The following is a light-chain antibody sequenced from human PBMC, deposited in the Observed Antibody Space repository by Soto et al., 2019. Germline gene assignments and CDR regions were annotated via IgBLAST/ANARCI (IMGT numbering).Light chain of an antibody. J-gene: IGLJ1*01. CDR1: SSNIGAGYD. Sequence: QSVLTHPPSVSGAPGHRVTFSCTGSSSNIGAGYDVHWYQQFPGTAPKLLISGNINRPSGIPDRFSGSKSGTSASLAITGLQTEDEADYYCQSYDVSLNDYVFGTGTKVTVL. CDR2: GNI. V-gene: IGLV1-40*01. CDR3: QSYDVSLNDYV.